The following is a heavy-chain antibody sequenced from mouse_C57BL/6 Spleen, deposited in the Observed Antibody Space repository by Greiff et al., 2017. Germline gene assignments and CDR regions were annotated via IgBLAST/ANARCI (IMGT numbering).Heavy chain of an antibody. D-gene: IGHD1-1*01. CDR3: ASDYYGSTYYYAMDY. Sequence: EVKLMESGGGLVKPGGSLKLSCAASGFTFSDYGMHWVRQAPEKGLEWVAYISSGSSTNYYADTVKGRFTISRDNAKNTLFLQMTSLRSEDTAMYYCASDYYGSTYYYAMDYWGQGTSVTVSS. V-gene: IGHV5-17*01. J-gene: IGHJ4*01. CDR2: ISSGSSTN. CDR1: GFTFSDYG.